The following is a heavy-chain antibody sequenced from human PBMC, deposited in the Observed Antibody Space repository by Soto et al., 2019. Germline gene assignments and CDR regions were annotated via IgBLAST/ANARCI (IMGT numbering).Heavy chain of an antibody. Sequence: GGSLRLSCAASGFTFSSYAMSWVRQAPGKGLEWVSAISGSGGSTYYADSVKGRFTISRDNSKNTLYLQMNSLRAEDTAVYYCAKWTRDDFWSGYYYYYGMDVWGQGTTVTVSS. V-gene: IGHV3-23*01. CDR2: ISGSGGST. CDR1: GFTFSSYA. D-gene: IGHD3-3*01. CDR3: AKWTRDDFWSGYYYYYGMDV. J-gene: IGHJ6*02.